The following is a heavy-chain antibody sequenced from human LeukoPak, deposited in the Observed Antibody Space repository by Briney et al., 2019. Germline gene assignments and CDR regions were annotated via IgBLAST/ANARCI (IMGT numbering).Heavy chain of an antibody. D-gene: IGHD6-13*01. CDR3: AKDVDSSSWFGGIWFDP. V-gene: IGHV3-23*01. CDR2: ISSSGGST. J-gene: IGHJ5*02. CDR1: GFTFSSYG. Sequence: PGGSLRLSCAASGFTFSSYGMHWVRQAPGKGLEWVSTISSSGGSTYYADSVKGRFTISRDNSKKTLYLQMNSLRADDTAVYYCAKDVDSSSWFGGIWFDPWGQGTLVTVSS.